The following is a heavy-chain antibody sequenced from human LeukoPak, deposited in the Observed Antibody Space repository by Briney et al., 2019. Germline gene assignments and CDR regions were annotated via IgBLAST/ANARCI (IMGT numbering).Heavy chain of an antibody. CDR1: GYSFTSYW. Sequence: GESLKISCKGSGYSFTSYWIGWVRQMPGKGLEWMGIIYPGDSDTRYSPSLQGQVTISADKSISTAYLQWGSLKASDTAMYYCARSQGYCSGGSCLQGDWFDPWGQGTLVTVSS. CDR2: IYPGDSDT. J-gene: IGHJ5*02. CDR3: ARSQGYCSGGSCLQGDWFDP. V-gene: IGHV5-51*01. D-gene: IGHD2-15*01.